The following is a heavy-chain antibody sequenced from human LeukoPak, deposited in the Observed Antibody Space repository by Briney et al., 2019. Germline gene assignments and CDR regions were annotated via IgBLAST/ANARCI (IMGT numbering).Heavy chain of an antibody. CDR2: IKQDGSEK. D-gene: IGHD3-22*01. J-gene: IGHJ3*02. CDR1: GFTFSSYW. CDR3: ARDAGYYDSSGYYYVGAFDI. Sequence: GGSLRLSCAASGFTFSSYWMSWVRQAPGKGPEWVANIKQDGSEKYYVDSVKGRFTISRDNAKNSLYLQMNSLRAEDTAVYYCARDAGYYDSSGYYYVGAFDIWGQGTMVTVSS. V-gene: IGHV3-7*01.